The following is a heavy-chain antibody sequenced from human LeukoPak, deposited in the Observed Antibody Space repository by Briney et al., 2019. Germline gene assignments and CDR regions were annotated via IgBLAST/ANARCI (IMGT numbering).Heavy chain of an antibody. Sequence: GGSLRLSCTAPGLTLRDAYLRWVRQAPGKGLEWVGHIKSKAHGETTHIAAPVKGRFSISRDDSKNTVYLHMNGLRTEDTAMYFCTPGHYSNLWGQGTLVTVSS. CDR3: TPGHYSNL. CDR1: GLTLRDAY. D-gene: IGHD6-13*01. J-gene: IGHJ5*02. CDR2: IKSKAHGETT. V-gene: IGHV3-15*01.